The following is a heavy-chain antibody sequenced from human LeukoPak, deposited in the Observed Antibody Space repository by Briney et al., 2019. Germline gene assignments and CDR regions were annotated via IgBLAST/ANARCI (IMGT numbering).Heavy chain of an antibody. CDR3: AKFRLVVVAATYDY. Sequence: GGSLRLSCAASGFTFSRYGMSWVRQAPGKGPEWVSAISGSGGRTYYADSVKGRFTISRDNSKNTLYLQMNSLRAEDTAVYNCAKFRLVVVAATYDYWGQGTLVTVSS. D-gene: IGHD2-15*01. CDR1: GFTFSRYG. CDR2: ISGSGGRT. V-gene: IGHV3-23*01. J-gene: IGHJ4*02.